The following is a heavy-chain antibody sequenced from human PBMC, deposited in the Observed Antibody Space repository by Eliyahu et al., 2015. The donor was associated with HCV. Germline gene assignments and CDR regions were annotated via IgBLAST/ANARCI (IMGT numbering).Heavy chain of an antibody. J-gene: IGHJ5*02. CDR1: GGSVSSHY. V-gene: IGHV4-59*02. D-gene: IGHD6-13*01. CDR3: ARGHGSSWRFDP. Sequence: QVQLQESGPGLVKPSETLSLTCTVSGGSVSSHYWSWLRQPPGKGLEWIGCIYNSGNTNYNPSLKSRVTISVDTSKNQFSLKVSSVTAADTAVYYCARGHGSSWRFDPWGQGTLVTVSS. CDR2: IYNSGNT.